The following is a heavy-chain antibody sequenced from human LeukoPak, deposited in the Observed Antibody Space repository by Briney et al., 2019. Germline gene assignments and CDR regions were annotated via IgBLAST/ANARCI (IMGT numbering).Heavy chain of an antibody. J-gene: IGHJ4*02. CDR2: IYYSGST. Sequence: SETLSLTCTVSGGFISSSSYYWGWIRQPPGKGLEWNGSIYYSGSTYYNPSLKSRVTISVDTSKNQFSLKLSSVTAADTAVYYCARVGLTGDSEGVNFDYWGQGTLVTVSS. CDR1: GGFISSSSYY. D-gene: IGHD7-27*01. CDR3: ARVGLTGDSEGVNFDY. V-gene: IGHV4-39*07.